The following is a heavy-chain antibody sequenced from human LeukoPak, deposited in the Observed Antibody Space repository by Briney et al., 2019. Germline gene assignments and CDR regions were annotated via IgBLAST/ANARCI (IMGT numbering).Heavy chain of an antibody. CDR1: RFTVSSNY. CDR2: IYSGGST. Sequence: GRSLRLSCAASRFTVSSNYMSWVRQAPGKGLEWVSVIYSGGSTDYADSVKGRFTISRDNSKNTLYLQMNSLRAEDTAVYYCAREGYSGYPGYYYYGMDVWGQGTTVTVSS. D-gene: IGHD5-12*01. CDR3: AREGYSGYPGYYYYGMDV. V-gene: IGHV3-53*01. J-gene: IGHJ6*02.